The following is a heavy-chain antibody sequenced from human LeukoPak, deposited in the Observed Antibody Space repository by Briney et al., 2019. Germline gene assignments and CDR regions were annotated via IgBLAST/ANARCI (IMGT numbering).Heavy chain of an antibody. D-gene: IGHD3-16*01. CDR1: GGSISSYY. CDR2: IYTSGST. V-gene: IGHV4-4*07. Sequence: NPSETLSLTCTVSGGSISSYYWSWIRQPAGKGLEWIGRIYTSGSTNYNPSLKSRVTMSVDTSKNQSSLKLSSVTAADTAVYYCARDAGEYGAQGYYYYYWGQGTLVTVSS. J-gene: IGHJ4*02. CDR3: ARDAGEYGAQGYYYYY.